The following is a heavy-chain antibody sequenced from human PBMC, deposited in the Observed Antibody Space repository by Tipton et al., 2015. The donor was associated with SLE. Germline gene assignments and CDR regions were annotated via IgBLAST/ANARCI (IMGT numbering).Heavy chain of an antibody. CDR3: ARAPIAAPTGYYYGIDV. CDR1: GGSISSYY. CDR2: IYYSGST. D-gene: IGHD6-13*01. J-gene: IGHJ6*02. V-gene: IGHV4-59*01. Sequence: LRLSCTVSGGSISSYYWSWIRQPPGKGLEWIGYIYYSGSTNYNPSLKSRVTISVDTSKNQFSLKLSSVTAADTAVYYCARAPIAAPTGYYYGIDVWGRGTTVTVSS.